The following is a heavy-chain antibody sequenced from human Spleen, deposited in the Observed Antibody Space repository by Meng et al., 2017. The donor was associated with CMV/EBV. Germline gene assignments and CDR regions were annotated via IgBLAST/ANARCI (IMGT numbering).Heavy chain of an antibody. J-gene: IGHJ4*02. V-gene: IGHV3-7*01. CDR3: ARGSGSYWYFDD. CDR2: IKQDGSDK. CDR1: GFTFSSYW. Sequence: GESLKISCAASGFTFSSYWMSWVRQAPGKGLEWVANIKQDGSDKYYVDSVKGRFTISRDNAKNSLYLQMNSLRAEDTAVYHCARGSGSYWYFDDWGQGTLVTVSS. D-gene: IGHD1-26*01.